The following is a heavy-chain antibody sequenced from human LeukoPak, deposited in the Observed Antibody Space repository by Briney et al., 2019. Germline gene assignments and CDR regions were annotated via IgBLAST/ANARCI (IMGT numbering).Heavy chain of an antibody. CDR1: GFTFSSYW. D-gene: IGHD1-1*01. CDR3: ASFVRGDGTGGDAGFDY. V-gene: IGHV3-7*01. J-gene: IGHJ4*02. CDR2: IKQDGSEK. Sequence: GGSLRLSCAASGFTFSSYWMSWVRQAPGKGLEWVANIKQDGSEKYYVDSVKGRFTISRDNSKNTLYLQMNSLRAEDTAVYYCASFVRGDGTGGDAGFDYWGQGTLVTVSS.